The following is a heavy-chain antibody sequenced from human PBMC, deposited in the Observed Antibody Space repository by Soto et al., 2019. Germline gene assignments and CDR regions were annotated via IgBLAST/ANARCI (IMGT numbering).Heavy chain of an antibody. CDR3: AREKQWLVGDAFDI. CDR2: ISAYNGNT. V-gene: IGHV1-18*01. D-gene: IGHD6-19*01. Sequence: ATVKVSCKASGYTFTSYGISWVRQAPGQGLEWMGWISAYNGNTNYAQKLQGRVTMTTDTSTSTAYMELRSLRSDDTAVYYCAREKQWLVGDAFDIWGQGTMVTVSS. J-gene: IGHJ3*02. CDR1: GYTFTSYG.